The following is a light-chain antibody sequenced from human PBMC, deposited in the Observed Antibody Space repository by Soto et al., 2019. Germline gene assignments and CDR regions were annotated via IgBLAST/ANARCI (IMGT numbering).Light chain of an antibody. J-gene: IGKJ5*01. V-gene: IGKV1-5*03. CDR2: KAS. CDR1: QTISSW. Sequence: MTQSPSTLSGSVGDRVTIACRCSQTISSWLAWYQQKPGKAPKLLIYKASTLKSGVPSRFSGSGSGTEFTLTISSLQPDDFATYYCQQLNSFPITFGQGRLLE. CDR3: QQLNSFPIT.